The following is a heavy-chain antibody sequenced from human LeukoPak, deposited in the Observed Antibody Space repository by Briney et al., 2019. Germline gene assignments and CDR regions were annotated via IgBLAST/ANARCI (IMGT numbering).Heavy chain of an antibody. D-gene: IGHD6-19*01. V-gene: IGHV3-21*01. CDR2: ISSSDSYI. CDR1: GFTFSSYN. CDR3: ARDLYASGWYADY. Sequence: GGSLRLSCAASGFTFSSYNMNWVRQAPGKGLEWVSSISSSDSYIYYADSVKGRFTISRDNAKNSLFLQMNSLRAEDTAVYYCARDLYASGWYADYWGQGTLVTVSS. J-gene: IGHJ4*02.